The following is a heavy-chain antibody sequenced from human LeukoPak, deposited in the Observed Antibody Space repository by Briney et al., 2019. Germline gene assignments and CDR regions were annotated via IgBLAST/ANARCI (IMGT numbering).Heavy chain of an antibody. D-gene: IGHD6-13*01. CDR1: GGSISGDGFY. CDR3: ARQQLSQLYYFDN. V-gene: IGHV4-31*03. Sequence: SQTLSLTCTVSGGSISGDGFYWSWIRQHPGKGLEWIGYIRYSGNTYYNPSLKSRVTISVDTSKNQFSLKLSSVTAADTAVYYCARQQLSQLYYFDNWGQGTLVTVSS. J-gene: IGHJ4*02. CDR2: IRYSGNT.